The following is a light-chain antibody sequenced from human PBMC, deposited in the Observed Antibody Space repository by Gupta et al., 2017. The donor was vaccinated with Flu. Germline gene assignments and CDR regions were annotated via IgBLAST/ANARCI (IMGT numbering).Light chain of an antibody. CDR3: QQSYSPLLT. J-gene: IGKJ4*01. CDR1: QSIVRY. Sequence: PSSLSASVGDRVTITCRATQSIVRYLNWYQQKPGKAPKLLIYAASTLENGAPSRFSGGGSGTDFTLTITSLQPEDFATYYCQQSYSPLLTFGGGTKVEIK. CDR2: AAS. V-gene: IGKV1-39*01.